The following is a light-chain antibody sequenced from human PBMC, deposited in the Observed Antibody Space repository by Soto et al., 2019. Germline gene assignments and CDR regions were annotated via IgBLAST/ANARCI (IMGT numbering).Light chain of an antibody. V-gene: IGLV1-44*01. Sequence: QSVLTQPPSASGTPGQRVTISCSGSSSNIESNTINWYQQLPGTAPKLLIYTNNQRPSGVPDRFSGSKSGTSASLAISGLQSEDEADYYCAAWDDSLNGVVFGGGTKLTV. CDR1: SSNIESNT. CDR2: TNN. CDR3: AAWDDSLNGVV. J-gene: IGLJ2*01.